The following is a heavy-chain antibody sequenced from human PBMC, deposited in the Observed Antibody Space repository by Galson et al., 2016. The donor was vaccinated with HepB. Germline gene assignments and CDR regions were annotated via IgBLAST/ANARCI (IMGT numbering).Heavy chain of an antibody. D-gene: IGHD6-6*01. CDR1: EFTFTRYA. CDR3: AKDRWTGQLLPHGFDY. J-gene: IGHJ4*02. Sequence: SLRLSCAASEFTFTRYAMSWVRQAPGKGLEWVSSINNSGGRTHYADSVKGRFTISRDNPKNTLFLQMNSLRAGDTALYYCAKDRWTGQLLPHGFDYWGQGTLVTVSS. V-gene: IGHV3-23*01. CDR2: INNSGGRT.